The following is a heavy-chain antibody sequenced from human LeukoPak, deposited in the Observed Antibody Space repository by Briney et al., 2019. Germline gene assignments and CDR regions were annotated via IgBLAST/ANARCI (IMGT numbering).Heavy chain of an antibody. J-gene: IGHJ6*03. CDR3: ARDSIVRGNIGNDMDV. Sequence: GGSLRLSCAASGFTFSDYYMSWIRQAPGKGLEWVSYISHSGRTMYYADSVKGRFTISRDNAKNSLYLQMNSLRAGDTAVYYCARDSIVRGNIGNDMDVWGRGTTVTVSS. CDR2: ISHSGRTM. V-gene: IGHV3-11*01. D-gene: IGHD2-8*01. CDR1: GFTFSDYY.